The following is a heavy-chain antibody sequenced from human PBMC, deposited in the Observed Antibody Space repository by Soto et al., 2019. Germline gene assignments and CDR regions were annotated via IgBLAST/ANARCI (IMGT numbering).Heavy chain of an antibody. CDR1: GFTFSSYA. J-gene: IGHJ6*03. CDR2: ISGSGGST. V-gene: IGHV3-23*01. D-gene: IGHD3-10*01. CDR3: AKRDYYGSGSLGYYMDV. Sequence: GGSLRLSCAASGFTFSSYAMSWVRQSPGKGLEWVSAISGSGGSTYYADSVKGRFTISRDNSKNTLYLQMNSLRAEDTAVYYCAKRDYYGSGSLGYYMDVWGKGTTVTVSS.